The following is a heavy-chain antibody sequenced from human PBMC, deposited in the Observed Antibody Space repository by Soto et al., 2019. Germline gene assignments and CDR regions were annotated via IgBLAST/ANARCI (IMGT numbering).Heavy chain of an antibody. CDR3: ARGYGSAPNMELRFGMDV. CDR2: IDPNSGAT. J-gene: IGHJ6*02. D-gene: IGHD5-18*01. CDR1: GYILTGYS. Sequence: QVYLVQSGAEVRRPGASVKVSCTAFGYILTGYSLHWVRQAPGQGLEWMGWIDPNSGATNSAERFDGRVSMTRDPSISAAYMESSSLRSDDTAVYYCARGYGSAPNMELRFGMDVWGQGTTISVSS. V-gene: IGHV1-2*02.